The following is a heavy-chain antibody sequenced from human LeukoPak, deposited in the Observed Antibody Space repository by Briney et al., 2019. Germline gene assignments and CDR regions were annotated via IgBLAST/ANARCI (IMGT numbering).Heavy chain of an antibody. CDR2: IYGSGST. D-gene: IGHD5-18*01. CDR3: ARSYRAHQTFYSSHFFDY. V-gene: IGHV4-31*03. Sequence: PSETLSLTCTVSGGSISSGGYYWSWIRQHPGKGLEWIGFIYGSGSTYYKSSLKSRVTISGDTSKNQFSLKINSLTAADTAVYYCARSYRAHQTFYSSHFFDYWGQGTLVTVSS. J-gene: IGHJ4*02. CDR1: GGSISSGGYY.